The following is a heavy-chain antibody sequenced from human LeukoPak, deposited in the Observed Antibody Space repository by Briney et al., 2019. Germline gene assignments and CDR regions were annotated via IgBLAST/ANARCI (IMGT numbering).Heavy chain of an antibody. CDR3: AKNPKETSGYYSYFDY. J-gene: IGHJ4*02. CDR2: ISGSGGST. CDR1: GFTFSSYA. V-gene: IGHV3-23*01. D-gene: IGHD3-22*01. Sequence: GGSLRLSCAASGFTFSSYAMSWVRQAPGKGLEWVSAISGSGGSTYYADSVKGRFTISRENSKNTLYLQMNSLRAEDTAVYYCAKNPKETSGYYSYFDYWGQGTLVTVSS.